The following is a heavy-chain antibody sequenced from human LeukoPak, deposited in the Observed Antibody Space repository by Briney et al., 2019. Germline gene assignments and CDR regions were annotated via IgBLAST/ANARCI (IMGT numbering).Heavy chain of an antibody. J-gene: IGHJ4*02. Sequence: GGSLRLSCAASGFTFSSYAMSWVRQAPGKGLEWVSSISNSGDTTCYADSVKGRFTISRDNSKNTLYLQMNSLRAEDTAVYYCVKGRAVGATSGGDYWGQGTLVTVSS. CDR1: GFTFSSYA. CDR3: VKGRAVGATSGGDY. V-gene: IGHV3-23*01. D-gene: IGHD1-26*01. CDR2: ISNSGDTT.